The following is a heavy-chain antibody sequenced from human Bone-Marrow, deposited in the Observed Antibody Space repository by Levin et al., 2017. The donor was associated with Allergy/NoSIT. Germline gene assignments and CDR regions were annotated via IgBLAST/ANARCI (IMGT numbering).Heavy chain of an antibody. D-gene: IGHD5-12*01. V-gene: IGHV3-13*02. Sequence: GGSLRLSCAASGLTFRNYDLHWVRQGAERGLEWVSSIGSTGDPDYADSVKGRFTISREDARNSLYLQMNSLRVGDTGVYYCARAGAVGYELEYWGQGTLVTVSS. CDR2: IGSTGDP. J-gene: IGHJ4*02. CDR3: ARAGAVGYELEY. CDR1: GLTFRNYD.